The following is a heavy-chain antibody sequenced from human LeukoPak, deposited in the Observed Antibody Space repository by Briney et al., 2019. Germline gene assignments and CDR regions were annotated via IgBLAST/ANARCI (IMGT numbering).Heavy chain of an antibody. CDR3: ARRSTVAGRGRFDP. CDR1: GVSIRSTSYY. CDR2: VHHSGSS. Sequence: SETLSLTCTVSGVSIRSTSYYWGWIRQPPGKGLEWFGSVHHSGSSNDNPSLQSRLTISVDTSTNQFSLKLLSVTAADTAVEYCARRSTVAGRGRFDPWGQGTLVTVSS. J-gene: IGHJ5*02. D-gene: IGHD6-19*01. V-gene: IGHV4-39*01.